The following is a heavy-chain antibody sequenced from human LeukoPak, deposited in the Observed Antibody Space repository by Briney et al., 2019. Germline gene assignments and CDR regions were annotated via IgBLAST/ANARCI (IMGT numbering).Heavy chain of an antibody. Sequence: GASVKVSFKASGYTFSGYYIHWERQAPGQGLEWMGWINPDSGGTKYAQRFQGRVTMTRDTSISTAYMDVSRLRSDDTAVYYCARDPRDFAVAVGEIGGNWFDPWGQGTLVTVSS. D-gene: IGHD6-19*01. CDR3: ARDPRDFAVAVGEIGGNWFDP. V-gene: IGHV1-2*02. J-gene: IGHJ5*02. CDR2: INPDSGGT. CDR1: GYTFSGYY.